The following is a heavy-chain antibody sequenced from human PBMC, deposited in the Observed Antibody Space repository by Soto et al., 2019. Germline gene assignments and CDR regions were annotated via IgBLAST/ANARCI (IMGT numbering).Heavy chain of an antibody. Sequence: GGSLRLSCAASGFTFSSYAMSWVRQAPGKGLEWVAVISYDGSNKYYADSVKGRFTISRDNSKNTLYLQMNSLRAEDTAVYYCARDQDYASYYYYYGMDVWGQGTTVTVSS. CDR3: ARDQDYASYYYYYGMDV. CDR1: GFTFSSYA. D-gene: IGHD4-17*01. J-gene: IGHJ6*02. V-gene: IGHV3-30-3*01. CDR2: ISYDGSNK.